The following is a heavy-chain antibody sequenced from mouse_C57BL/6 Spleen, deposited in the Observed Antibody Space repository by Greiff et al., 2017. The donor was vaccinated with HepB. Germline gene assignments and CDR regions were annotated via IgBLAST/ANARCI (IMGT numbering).Heavy chain of an antibody. D-gene: IGHD2-4*01. V-gene: IGHV1-80*01. CDR2: IYPGDGDT. CDR3: ARGDYDYGDYAMDY. Sequence: VQLQQSGAELVKPGASVKISCKASGYAFSSYWMNWVKQRPGKGLEWIGQIYPGDGDTNYNGKFKGKATLTADKSSSTAYMQLSSLTSEDSAVYFCARGDYDYGDYAMDYWGQGTSVTVSS. J-gene: IGHJ4*01. CDR1: GYAFSSYW.